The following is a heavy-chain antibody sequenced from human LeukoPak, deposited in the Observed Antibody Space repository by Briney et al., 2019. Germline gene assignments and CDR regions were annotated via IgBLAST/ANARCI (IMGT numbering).Heavy chain of an antibody. CDR2: ISAYNGNT. D-gene: IGHD6-13*01. Sequence: ASVKVSCKASGYTFTSYGISWVRQAPGQGLEGMGWISAYNGNTNYAQKLQGRVTMTTDTSTSTAYMELRSLRSDDTAVYYCARGSSSDMRYYYSMGVWGKGTTVTVSS. CDR3: ARGSSSDMRYYYSMGV. J-gene: IGHJ6*03. CDR1: GYTFTSYG. V-gene: IGHV1-18*01.